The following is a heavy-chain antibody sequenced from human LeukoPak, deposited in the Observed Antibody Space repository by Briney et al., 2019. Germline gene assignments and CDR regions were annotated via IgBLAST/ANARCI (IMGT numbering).Heavy chain of an antibody. CDR3: ARSGYCSSTSCYAYYFDY. CDR2: ISYDGSNK. D-gene: IGHD2-2*01. Sequence: PGRSLRLSCAASGFTFSSYAMHWVRQAPGKGLEWVAVISYDGSNKYYADSVKGRFTISRDNSKNTLYLQMNRLRAEDTAVYYCARSGYCSSTSCYAYYFDYWGQGTLVTVSS. V-gene: IGHV3-30*04. CDR1: GFTFSSYA. J-gene: IGHJ4*02.